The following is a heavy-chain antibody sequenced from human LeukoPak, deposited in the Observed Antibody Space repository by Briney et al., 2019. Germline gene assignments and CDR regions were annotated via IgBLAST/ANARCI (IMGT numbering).Heavy chain of an antibody. CDR2: IYYSGSI. Sequence: SETLSLTCNVSGDSISYYYWSWIRQPPGKGLEWVGYIYYSGSIDYNPSLKSRVSISVDTSKNQFSLKLNSVTPADTAVYYCARDGRISPYSGMDVWGQGTTVTVSS. V-gene: IGHV4-59*01. CDR3: ARDGRISPYSGMDV. CDR1: GDSISYYY. J-gene: IGHJ6*02. D-gene: IGHD1-26*01.